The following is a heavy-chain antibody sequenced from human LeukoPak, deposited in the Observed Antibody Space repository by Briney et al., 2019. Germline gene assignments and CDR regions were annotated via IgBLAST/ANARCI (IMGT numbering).Heavy chain of an antibody. CDR1: GFVFSSNS. CDR3: ATSGYSNIDY. CDR2: ISSSSSTI. J-gene: IGHJ4*02. Sequence: GGSLRLSCAASGFVFSSNSMIWVRQAPGKGVEGVSYISSSSSTIYYADSVKGRFTISRDNARTSLYLQMNSLRAEDTAVYYCATSGYSNIDYWGQGTLVTVSS. D-gene: IGHD4-11*01. V-gene: IGHV3-48*04.